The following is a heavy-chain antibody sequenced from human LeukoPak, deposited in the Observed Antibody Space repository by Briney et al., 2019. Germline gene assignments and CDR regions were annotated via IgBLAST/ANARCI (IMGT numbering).Heavy chain of an antibody. D-gene: IGHD3-16*01. V-gene: IGHV4-34*01. Sequence: SETLSLTCAVYGGSFSGYYWSWIRQPPGKGLEWIGEINHSGSTNYNPSLKSRVTISVDTSKNQFSLKLSSVTAADTAVYYCASYGGGSGMDVGGQGTPATFS. CDR1: GGSFSGYY. CDR2: INHSGST. J-gene: IGHJ6*02. CDR3: ASYGGGSGMDV.